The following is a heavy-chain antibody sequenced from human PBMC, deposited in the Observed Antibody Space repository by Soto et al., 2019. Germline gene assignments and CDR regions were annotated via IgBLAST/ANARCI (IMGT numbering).Heavy chain of an antibody. CDR3: ARDTLAAASFYYYGMDV. CDR1: GGSISSYY. D-gene: IGHD6-13*01. V-gene: IGHV4-59*01. Sequence: SETLSLTCTVSGGSISSYYWSWIRQPPGKGLEWIGYIYYSGSTNYNPSLKSRVTISVDTSKNQFSLKLSSVTAADTAVYYCARDTLAAASFYYYGMDVWGQGTTVTVSS. J-gene: IGHJ6*02. CDR2: IYYSGST.